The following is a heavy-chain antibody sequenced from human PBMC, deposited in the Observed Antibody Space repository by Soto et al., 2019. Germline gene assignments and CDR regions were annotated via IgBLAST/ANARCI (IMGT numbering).Heavy chain of an antibody. D-gene: IGHD3-22*01. CDR3: ARALYYYDNSGFAY. CDR2: INIYSGDA. V-gene: IGHV1-18*01. Sequence: QVRLEQSGPEVKKTGASVKVSCKASGYTFTSYGISWVRQAPGQGLEWMGWINIYSGDANYAQSFQDRVTMXXXTXXNTVYMEMRTLRSDDTAVYYCARALYYYDNSGFAYWGQGTLVTVSS. CDR1: GYTFTSYG. J-gene: IGHJ4*02.